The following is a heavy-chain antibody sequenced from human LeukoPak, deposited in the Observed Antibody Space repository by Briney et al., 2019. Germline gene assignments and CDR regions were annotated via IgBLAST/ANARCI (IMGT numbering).Heavy chain of an antibody. V-gene: IGHV3-30*03. D-gene: IGHD2-2*01. Sequence: GGSLRLSCAASGFTFSSYSMNWVRQAPGKGLEWVAVISYDGSNKYYADSVKGRFTISRDNSKNTLYLQMNSLRAEDTAVYYCAGSTSVDAFDIWGQGTMVTVSS. J-gene: IGHJ3*02. CDR1: GFTFSSYS. CDR2: ISYDGSNK. CDR3: AGSTSVDAFDI.